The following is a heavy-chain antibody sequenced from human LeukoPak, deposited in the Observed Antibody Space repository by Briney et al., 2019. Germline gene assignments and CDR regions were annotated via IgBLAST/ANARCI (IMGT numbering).Heavy chain of an antibody. Sequence: GGSLRLSCAASGFTVSSNYMSWVRQAPGKGLEWVSVIYSGGSTYYADPVKGRFTISRDNSKNTLYLQMNSLRAEDTAVYYCAREAVVTAIGYYYYGMDVWGQGTTVTVSS. CDR3: AREAVVTAIGYYYYGMDV. CDR1: GFTVSSNY. V-gene: IGHV3-53*01. J-gene: IGHJ6*02. CDR2: IYSGGST. D-gene: IGHD2-21*02.